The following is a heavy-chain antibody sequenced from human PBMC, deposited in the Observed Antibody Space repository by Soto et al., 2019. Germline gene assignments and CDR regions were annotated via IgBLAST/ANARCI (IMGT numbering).Heavy chain of an antibody. Sequence: QVQLVESGGGVVQPGRSLRLSCAASGFTFSSYGMHWVRQAPGKGLEWVAVISYDGSNKYYADSVKGRFTISRDNSKKTLYLQMNSLGAEVTAVYYCAKDLGRGGRGAFDIWGQGTMVTVSS. V-gene: IGHV3-30*18. J-gene: IGHJ3*02. CDR2: ISYDGSNK. CDR1: GFTFSSYG. D-gene: IGHD7-27*01. CDR3: AKDLGRGGRGAFDI.